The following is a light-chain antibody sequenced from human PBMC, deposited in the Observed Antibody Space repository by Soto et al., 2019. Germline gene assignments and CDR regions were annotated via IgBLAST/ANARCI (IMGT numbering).Light chain of an antibody. J-gene: IGKJ1*01. V-gene: IGKV1-12*02. CDR2: AAS. CDR3: QHANSLPLT. CDR1: QDISSW. Sequence: DLQMTQSPSSVSASVGDRVTITCRASQDISSWLAWYQQKPGKAPNLLIYAASSLQSGVPSRFSGSGSGTDFTLTISSLQPEDFATYYSQHANSLPLTFGQGTKVEIK.